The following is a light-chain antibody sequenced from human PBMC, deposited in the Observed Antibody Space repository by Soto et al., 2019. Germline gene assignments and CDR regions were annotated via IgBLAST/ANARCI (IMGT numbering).Light chain of an antibody. J-gene: IGKJ1*01. CDR1: QSVSNNY. Sequence: IVLKQSPGTLSLYPGERATLSCRASQSVSNNYLAWYQQKPGQAPRLLIYGASNRATGIPDRFSGSGSGTDFTLTISRREPEDFAVYYCQQYGSSGTFGQGTKVDIK. CDR2: GAS. CDR3: QQYGSSGT. V-gene: IGKV3-20*01.